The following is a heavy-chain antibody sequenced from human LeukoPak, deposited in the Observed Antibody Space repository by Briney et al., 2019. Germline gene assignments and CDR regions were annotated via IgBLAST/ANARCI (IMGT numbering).Heavy chain of an antibody. CDR1: GGSINSYY. D-gene: IGHD1-1*01. Sequence: SETLSLTCSCSGGSINSYYWSWIRQPPGKGLEWIGYIYYRGSTNYNPSLKSRVTISVDTSKNQFSLKLSSVTAADTAVYYCARERSGWKDAFDIWGQGTMVTVSS. CDR2: IYYRGST. CDR3: ARERSGWKDAFDI. J-gene: IGHJ3*02. V-gene: IGHV4-59*01.